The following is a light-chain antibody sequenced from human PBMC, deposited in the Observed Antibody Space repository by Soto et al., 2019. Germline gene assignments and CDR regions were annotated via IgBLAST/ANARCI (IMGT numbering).Light chain of an antibody. V-gene: IGKV1-39*01. CDR3: QHSYSTPT. J-gene: IGKJ2*01. CDR2: AAS. CDR1: QSISSY. Sequence: DIQMTQSPSSLSASVGERVTITCRASQSISSYLYSYQQKTGKAPTLLIYAASSLQSGVPSRFSGSGSRTEFTLIISSLQPEDFATYYCQHSYSTPTFGEGTKLEIK.